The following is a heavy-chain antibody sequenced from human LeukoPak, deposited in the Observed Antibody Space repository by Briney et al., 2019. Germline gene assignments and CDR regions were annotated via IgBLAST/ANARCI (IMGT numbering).Heavy chain of an antibody. Sequence: PGGSLRLSCAASGFTFSNYWMHWVRQPPGKGQVWVSRIDTDETTGFADSVKGRFTISRDNAKNTLYLQMDSLRAEDTAVYYCARGAGIVGSTTPFDYWGQGALVTVSS. V-gene: IGHV3-74*01. CDR3: ARGAGIVGSTTPFDY. CDR1: GFTFSNYW. CDR2: IDTDETT. D-gene: IGHD1-26*01. J-gene: IGHJ4*02.